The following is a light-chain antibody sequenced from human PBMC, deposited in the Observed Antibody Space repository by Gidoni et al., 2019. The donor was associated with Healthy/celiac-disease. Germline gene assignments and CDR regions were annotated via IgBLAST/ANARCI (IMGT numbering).Light chain of an antibody. Sequence: EIVMTQSPATLSVSPGERATLSCRASQSVSSNLAWYQQKPGQAPRLLSYGASTRATGIPARCSGSGSGTEFTLTISSLQSEDFAVYYCQQYNNWPPNTFGQGTKLEIK. CDR1: QSVSSN. CDR2: GAS. CDR3: QQYNNWPPNT. J-gene: IGKJ2*01. V-gene: IGKV3-15*01.